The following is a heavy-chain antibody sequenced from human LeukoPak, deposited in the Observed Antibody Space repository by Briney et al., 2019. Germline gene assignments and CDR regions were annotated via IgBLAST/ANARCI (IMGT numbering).Heavy chain of an antibody. Sequence: KPSETLSLTCTVSGGSINSYYWSWIRQPPGKGLEWIGYIYYSGTTNYNPSLKSRVTISVDTSKNQFSLKLNSVTAADTAVYYCARGVYIAAAQYGYWGQGTLVTVSS. V-gene: IGHV4-59*01. J-gene: IGHJ4*02. CDR2: IYYSGTT. D-gene: IGHD6-13*01. CDR3: ARGVYIAAAQYGY. CDR1: GGSINSYY.